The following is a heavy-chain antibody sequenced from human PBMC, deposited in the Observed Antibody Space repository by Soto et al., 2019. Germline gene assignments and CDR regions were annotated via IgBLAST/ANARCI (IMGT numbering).Heavy chain of an antibody. V-gene: IGHV3-23*01. CDR1: GFTFSSYA. Sequence: SLRLSCAASGFTFSSYAMSWVRQAPGKGLEWVSAISGSGGSTYYADSVKGRFTISRDNSKNTLYLQMNSLRAEDTAVYYCAKDYYGSGNPGPFDYWGQGTLVTVSS. J-gene: IGHJ4*02. CDR3: AKDYYGSGNPGPFDY. CDR2: ISGSGGST. D-gene: IGHD3-10*01.